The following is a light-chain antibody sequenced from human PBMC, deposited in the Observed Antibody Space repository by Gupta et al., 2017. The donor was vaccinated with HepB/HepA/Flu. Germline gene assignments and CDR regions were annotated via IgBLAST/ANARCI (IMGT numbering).Light chain of an antibody. CDR1: NSDVGNYNR. CDR3: SSHTSINTYV. J-gene: IGLJ1*01. CDR2: EVN. V-gene: IGLV2-18*02. Sequence: QSALTQPPSVSGSPGQSVTISCPGTNSDVGNYNRVSWYRQSPGTAPKVIIYEVNNRPSGVPDRFSGSKSGNTASLTISGLQAEDEAEYYCSSHTSINTYVLGTGTKVTVL.